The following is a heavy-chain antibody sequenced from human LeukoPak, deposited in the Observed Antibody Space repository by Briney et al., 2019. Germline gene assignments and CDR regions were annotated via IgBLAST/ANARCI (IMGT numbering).Heavy chain of an antibody. CDR2: TWYDGSYK. V-gene: IGHV3-33*08. CDR1: GFSFSSYS. J-gene: IGHJ3*02. Sequence: GGSLRLSCAASGFSFSSYSMHWVRQAPGKRLEWVAVTWYDGSYKYYGDSVKGRFTISRDNSKNTLYLQMASLRVEDTAVYYCARQFDGSHPNAFDIWGQGTMVTVSS. CDR3: ARQFDGSHPNAFDI. D-gene: IGHD1-26*01.